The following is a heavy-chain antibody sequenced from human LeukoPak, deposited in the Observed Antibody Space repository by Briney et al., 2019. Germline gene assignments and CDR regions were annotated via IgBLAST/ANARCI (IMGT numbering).Heavy chain of an antibody. V-gene: IGHV3-11*04. D-gene: IGHD3-10*01. CDR1: GFTFSDYY. CDR2: INTGGSSI. Sequence: PGGSLRLSCAASGFTFSDYYMSRIRQAPGKGLEWVSYINTGGSSIYYADSVKGRFTISRDNAKNSLYLQMNSLRAEDTAVYYCARDRDFDYWGQGTLVTVSS. CDR3: ARDRDFDY. J-gene: IGHJ4*02.